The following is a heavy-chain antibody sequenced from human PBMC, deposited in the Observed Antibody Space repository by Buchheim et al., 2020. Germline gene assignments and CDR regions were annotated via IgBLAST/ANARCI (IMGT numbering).Heavy chain of an antibody. CDR1: GFTFSSYA. J-gene: IGHJ5*02. V-gene: IGHV3-30-3*01. Sequence: QVQLVESGGGVVQPGRSLRLSCAASGFTFSSYAMHWVRQAPGKGLEWVAVISYDGSNKYYADSVKGRFTISRDNAKNSLYLQMNSLRDEDTAVYYCARAGGYCSSTSCAIDGVEYNWFGPWGQGNL. CDR2: ISYDGSNK. D-gene: IGHD2-2*01. CDR3: ARAGGYCSSTSCAIDGVEYNWFGP.